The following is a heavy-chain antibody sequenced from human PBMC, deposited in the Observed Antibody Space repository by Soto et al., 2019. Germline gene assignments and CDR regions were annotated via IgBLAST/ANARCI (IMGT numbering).Heavy chain of an antibody. V-gene: IGHV1-24*01. CDR1: GYTLTELS. CDR2: FDPEDGET. CDR3: ATSPDCSGGSCYERGDWFDP. D-gene: IGHD2-15*01. Sequence: QVQLVQSGAEVKKPGASVKVSCKVSGYTLTELSMHWVRQAPGKGLEWMGGFDPEDGETINAQKFQGRVTMTEDTSTDTAYMELSSLRSEDTAVYYCATSPDCSGGSCYERGDWFDPWGQGTLVTVSS. J-gene: IGHJ5*02.